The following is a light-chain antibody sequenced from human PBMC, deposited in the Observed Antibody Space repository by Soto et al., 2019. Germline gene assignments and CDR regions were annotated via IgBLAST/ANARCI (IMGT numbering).Light chain of an antibody. CDR3: QQYNTYPYT. CDR2: STS. V-gene: IGKV1-9*01. Sequence: DIQLTQSPSFLSASVGDRVTITCRASQGISGYLAWYQQKPGKVPKLLTYSTSTLQSGVPSRFSGSGSGTDFTLTISSLQPEDFATYYCQQYNTYPYTFGQGTRLEI. CDR1: QGISGY. J-gene: IGKJ5*01.